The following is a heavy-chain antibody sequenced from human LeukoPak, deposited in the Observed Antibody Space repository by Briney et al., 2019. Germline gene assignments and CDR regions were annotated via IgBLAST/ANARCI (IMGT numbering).Heavy chain of an antibody. D-gene: IGHD2-2*01. V-gene: IGHV3-73*01. J-gene: IGHJ4*02. CDR1: GFDFSDFY. CDR3: ATGYCSSTSCYEIDY. CDR2: IRAKPNSYTT. Sequence: GGSLRLSCAASGFDFSDFYMHWVRQASGRGLEWVGLIRAKPNSYTTVYAATVKGRFTISRDDSKNTAYLQMNSLKAEDTAVYYCATGYCSSTSCYEIDYWGQGTLVTVSS.